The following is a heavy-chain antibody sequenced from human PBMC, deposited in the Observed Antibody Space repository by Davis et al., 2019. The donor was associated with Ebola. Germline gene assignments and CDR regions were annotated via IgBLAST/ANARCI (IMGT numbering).Heavy chain of an antibody. V-gene: IGHV5-51*01. CDR3: ARHREGYCSRSACAGSVYGTDV. CDR1: GYSFTSYW. Sequence: PGGSLRLSCKGSGYSFTSYWIGWVRQMPGKGLEWMGIIYPGDSDTRYSPSFQGQVTISADKSISTAYLQWSSLKASDTGRYYCARHREGYCSRSACAGSVYGTDVWGEGTMVTVSS. J-gene: IGHJ6*04. CDR2: IYPGDSDT. D-gene: IGHD2-15*01.